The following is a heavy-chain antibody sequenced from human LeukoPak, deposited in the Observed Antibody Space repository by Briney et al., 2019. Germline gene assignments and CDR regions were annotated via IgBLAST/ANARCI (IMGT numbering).Heavy chain of an antibody. CDR3: AGAEKAVADFDY. CDR2: ISAYNGNT. V-gene: IGHV1-18*01. J-gene: IGHJ4*02. D-gene: IGHD6-19*01. CDR1: GYTFTSYG. Sequence: ASVKVSCKASGYTFTSYGISWVRQAPGQGLEWMGWISAYNGNTNYAQKLQGRVTMTTDTSTSTAYMELWSLRSDDTAFYYCAGAEKAVADFDYWGQGTLVTVSS.